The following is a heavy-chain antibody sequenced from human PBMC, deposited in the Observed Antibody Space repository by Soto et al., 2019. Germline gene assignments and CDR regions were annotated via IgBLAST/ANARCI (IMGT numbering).Heavy chain of an antibody. CDR2: ISITTNYI. CDR1: GFSIRTYN. V-gene: IGHV3-21*01. J-gene: IGHJ5*02. Sequence: GGSLRLSCAASGFSIRTYNMNWVRQAPGKGLEWVSSISITTNYIYYADSVKGRFTISRDNAKNTLYLQMNSLRVEDTALYYCARDRVPTSGWYGQFPAKFDPWGQGTLVTVSS. CDR3: ARDRVPTSGWYGQFPAKFDP. D-gene: IGHD6-13*01.